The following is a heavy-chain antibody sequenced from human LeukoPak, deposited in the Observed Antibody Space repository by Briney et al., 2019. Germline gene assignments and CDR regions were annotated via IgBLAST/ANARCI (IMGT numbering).Heavy chain of an antibody. V-gene: IGHV4-39*07. Sequence: SETLSLTCTVSGGSISSSSYYWGWIRQPPGKGLEWIGSIYYSGSTYYNPSLKSRVTISVDTSKNQFSLKLSSVTAADTAVYYCARDKGGKGPAGVDAFDIWGQGTMVTVSS. D-gene: IGHD3-10*01. CDR3: ARDKGGKGPAGVDAFDI. CDR1: GGSISSSSYY. CDR2: IYYSGST. J-gene: IGHJ3*02.